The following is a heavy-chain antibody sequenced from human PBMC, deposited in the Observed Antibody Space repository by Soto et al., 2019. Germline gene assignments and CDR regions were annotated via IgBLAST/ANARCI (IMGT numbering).Heavy chain of an antibody. CDR1: GGSFSGYY. CDR3: ARRLGTHKYYYRMDV. Sequence: SETLSLTCAVYGGSFSGYYWSWIRQPPGKGLEWIGEINHSGSTNYNPSLKSRVTISVDTSKNQFSLKLSSVTAADTAVYYCARRLGTHKYYYRMDVWGQGTTVTVSS. D-gene: IGHD1-1*01. CDR2: INHSGST. J-gene: IGHJ6*02. V-gene: IGHV4-34*01.